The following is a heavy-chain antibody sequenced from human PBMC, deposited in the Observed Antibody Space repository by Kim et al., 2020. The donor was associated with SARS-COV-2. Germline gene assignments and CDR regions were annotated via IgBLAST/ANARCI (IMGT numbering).Heavy chain of an antibody. CDR3: AKDSSGWRLFDY. V-gene: IGHV3-23*01. J-gene: IGHJ4*02. CDR2: INNKGGST. Sequence: GGSLRLSCAASGFSFSSYTMGWVRQAPGKGLECVSTINNKGGSTYYVDSVKGRFTISRDNSKNTLYLQMNSLRAEDMAVYYCAKDSSGWRLFDYWGQGTL. D-gene: IGHD6-19*01. CDR1: GFSFSSYT.